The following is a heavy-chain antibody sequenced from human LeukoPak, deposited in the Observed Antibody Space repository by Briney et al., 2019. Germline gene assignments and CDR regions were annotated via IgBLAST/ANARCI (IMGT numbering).Heavy chain of an antibody. CDR3: AKVWVVVAASNWFDP. D-gene: IGHD2-15*01. CDR2: ISGSGGST. Sequence: PGGSLRLSCAASGFTFISYAMSWVRQAPGKGLEWVSAISGSGGSTYYADSVKGRFTISRDNSKNTLYLQMNSLRAEDTAVYYCAKVWVVVAASNWFDPWGPGTLVTVSS. CDR1: GFTFISYA. V-gene: IGHV3-23*01. J-gene: IGHJ5*02.